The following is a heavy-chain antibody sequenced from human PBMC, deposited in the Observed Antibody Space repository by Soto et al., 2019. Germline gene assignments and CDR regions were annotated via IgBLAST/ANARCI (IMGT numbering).Heavy chain of an antibody. CDR2: IYHSGST. V-gene: IGHV4-4*02. J-gene: IGHJ5*02. CDR1: GGSISSSNW. CDR3: ARGGCGSGGSCYSYYPSNWFDP. D-gene: IGHD2-15*01. Sequence: QVQLQESGPGLVKPSGTLSLTCAVSGGSISSSNWWSWVRQPPGKGLEWIGEIYHSGSTNYNPSLKSRVTLSVDKSKNQFSLKLSSVTAADTAVYYCARGGCGSGGSCYSYYPSNWFDPWGQGTLVTVSS.